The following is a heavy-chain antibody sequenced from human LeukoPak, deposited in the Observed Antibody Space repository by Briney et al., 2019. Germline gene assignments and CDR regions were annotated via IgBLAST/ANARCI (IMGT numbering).Heavy chain of an antibody. Sequence: GGSLRLSCAASGFIFSSYSMNWVRQAPGKGPEWVSSISTSSSYIYDADSADSVKGRFTISRDNAKNSLYLQMNSLRAEDTAVYYCARGHGDGYNWGVRPDDAFDIWGQGTMVTVSS. CDR2: ISTSSSYI. CDR1: GFIFSSYS. V-gene: IGHV3-21*01. D-gene: IGHD5-24*01. J-gene: IGHJ3*02. CDR3: ARGHGDGYNWGVRPDDAFDI.